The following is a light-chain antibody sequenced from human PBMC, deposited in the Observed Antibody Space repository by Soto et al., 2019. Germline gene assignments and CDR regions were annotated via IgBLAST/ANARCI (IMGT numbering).Light chain of an antibody. J-gene: IGKJ1*01. V-gene: IGKV1-5*01. Sequence: DKKMTQSPSTLSASVGDRVIITCRASQSISDYLAWYQQKPGKAPKLLIYDASNLESGVPSTFSGSGSGTEFTLTISSLQPDDFATYYCQQYYTYWHMFGQGTKVDIK. CDR2: DAS. CDR3: QQYYTYWHM. CDR1: QSISDY.